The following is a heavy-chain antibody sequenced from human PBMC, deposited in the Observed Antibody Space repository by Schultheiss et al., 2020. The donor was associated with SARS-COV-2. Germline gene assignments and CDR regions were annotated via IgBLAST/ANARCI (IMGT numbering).Heavy chain of an antibody. CDR1: GFTFSSYG. V-gene: IGHV3-30*18. J-gene: IGHJ4*02. D-gene: IGHD2-2*01. CDR3: VKGTYQLLLDRFDY. Sequence: GGSLRLSCSASGFTFSSYGMHWVRQAPGKGLEWVAVISYDGSNKYYADSVKGRFTISRDNAKNSLYLQMNSLRAEDTAVYYCVKGTYQLLLDRFDYWGQGTLVTVSS. CDR2: ISYDGSNK.